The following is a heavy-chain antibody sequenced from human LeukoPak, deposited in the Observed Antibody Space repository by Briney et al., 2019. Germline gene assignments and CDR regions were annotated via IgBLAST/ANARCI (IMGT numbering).Heavy chain of an antibody. J-gene: IGHJ3*02. CDR3: ARGGSYLSAFDI. Sequence: GGSLRLSCAASGITFSNAWMSWVRQAPGKGLEWVSYISSSSSTIYYADSVKGRFTISRDNSKNTLYLQMNSLRAEDTAVYYCARGGSYLSAFDIWGQGTMVTVSS. CDR2: ISSSSSTI. D-gene: IGHD1-26*01. CDR1: GITFSNAW. V-gene: IGHV3-48*01.